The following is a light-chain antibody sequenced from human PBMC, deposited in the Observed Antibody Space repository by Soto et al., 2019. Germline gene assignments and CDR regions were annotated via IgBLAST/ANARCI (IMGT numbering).Light chain of an antibody. CDR2: DAS. CDR3: QQRSNWPPKYT. J-gene: IGKJ2*01. CDR1: QSVSSY. V-gene: IGKV3-11*01. Sequence: EIVLTQSPATLSLSPGERATLSCRASQSVSSYLAWYQQKPGQAPRLLIYDASNRATGIPARFSGSGSGTDFTLTISSREPEDFAVYYGQQRSNWPPKYTFGQGTKLEIK.